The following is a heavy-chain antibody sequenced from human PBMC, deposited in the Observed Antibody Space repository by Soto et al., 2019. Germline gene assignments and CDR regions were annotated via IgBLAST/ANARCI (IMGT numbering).Heavy chain of an antibody. V-gene: IGHV4-34*01. CDR1: GGSFSGYY. D-gene: IGHD2-2*01. J-gene: IGHJ6*03. Sequence: SETLSLTCAVYGGSFSGYYWSWIRQPPGKGLEWIGEINHSGSTNYNPSLKSRVTISVDTSKNQFSLKLSSVTAADTAVYYCARGGEAHCSSTSCYGSYYYYMDVWGKGTTVTVSS. CDR2: INHSGST. CDR3: ARGGEAHCSSTSCYGSYYYYMDV.